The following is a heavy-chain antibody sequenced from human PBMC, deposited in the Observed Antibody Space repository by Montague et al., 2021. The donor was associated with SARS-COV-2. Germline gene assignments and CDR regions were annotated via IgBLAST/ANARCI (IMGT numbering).Heavy chain of an antibody. Sequence: SETLSLTCGVYGDSGIGDNWRRSVQHPPELQPQLIGVLRHRRDKNYNPFFKRRVTISVDQSKNQYSLELNFGTAADTALYYCLRAGGFDNRPPVWGQGVLVIVSS. D-gene: IGHD3-10*01. V-gene: IGHV4-4*02. J-gene: IGHJ4*02. CDR2: LRHRRDK. CDR1: GDSGIGDNW. CDR3: LRAGGFDNRPPV.